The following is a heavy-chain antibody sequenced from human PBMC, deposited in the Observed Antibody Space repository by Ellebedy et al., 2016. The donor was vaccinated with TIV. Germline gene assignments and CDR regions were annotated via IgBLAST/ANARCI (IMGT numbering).Heavy chain of an antibody. CDR3: ARLFTVIRGTYYTYYYSMDV. CDR1: GGSMSYYY. D-gene: IGHD3-10*01. Sequence: MPSETLSLTCSVSGGSMSYYYWGWVRQPPGKGLEWIGNVYSSGSTNYNPSLKSRVTLSIDTPKNQFSLKLTSVTAADTAVYFCARLFTVIRGTYYTYYYSMDVWGQGTRVTVSS. J-gene: IGHJ6*02. V-gene: IGHV4-4*08. CDR2: VYSSGST.